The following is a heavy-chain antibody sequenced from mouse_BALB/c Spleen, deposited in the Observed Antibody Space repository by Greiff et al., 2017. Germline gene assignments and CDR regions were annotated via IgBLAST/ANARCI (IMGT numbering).Heavy chain of an antibody. CDR2: ISSGGST. Sequence: EVQRVESGGGLVKPGGSLKLSCAASGFTFSSYAMSWVRQTPEKRLEWVASISSGGSTYYPDSVKGRFTISRDNARNILYLQMSSLRSEDTAMYYCARGSYYYGSSSYYFDYWGQGTTLTVSS. CDR1: GFTFSSYA. D-gene: IGHD1-1*01. V-gene: IGHV5-6-5*01. CDR3: ARGSYYYGSSSYYFDY. J-gene: IGHJ2*01.